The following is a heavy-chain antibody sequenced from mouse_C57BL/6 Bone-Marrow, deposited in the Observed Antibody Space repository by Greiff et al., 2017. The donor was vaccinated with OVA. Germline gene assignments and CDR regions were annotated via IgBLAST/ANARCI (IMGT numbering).Heavy chain of an antibody. CDR3: ANYYGRPYYFDY. V-gene: IGHV1-9*01. Sequence: VQLQQSGAELMKPGASVKLSCKATGYTFTGYWIEWVKQRPGHGLEWIGEILPGSGSTNYNEKFKGKATLTADKSSSTAYMELRSLTSEDSAVYFCANYYGRPYYFDYWGQGTTLTVSS. D-gene: IGHD1-1*01. J-gene: IGHJ2*01. CDR1: GYTFTGYW. CDR2: ILPGSGST.